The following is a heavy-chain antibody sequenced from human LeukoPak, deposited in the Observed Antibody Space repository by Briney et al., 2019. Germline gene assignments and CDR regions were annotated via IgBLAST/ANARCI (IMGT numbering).Heavy chain of an antibody. CDR2: ISSNGGST. CDR1: GFTFSNYA. Sequence: GGSLRLSCSASGFTFSNYAMHWVRQAPGKGLEYVSAISSNGGSTYYADSVKGRFTISRDNSKNTLYLQMSSLRAEDTAVYYCVTTRSSSWPPFDPWGQGTLVTVSS. J-gene: IGHJ5*02. CDR3: VTTRSSSWPPFDP. D-gene: IGHD2-2*01. V-gene: IGHV3-64D*06.